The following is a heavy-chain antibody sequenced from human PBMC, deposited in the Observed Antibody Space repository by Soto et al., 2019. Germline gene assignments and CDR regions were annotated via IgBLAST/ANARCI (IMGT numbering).Heavy chain of an antibody. D-gene: IGHD3-10*01. CDR2: ISYDGSNK. Sequence: QVQLVASGGGVVQPGRSLRLSCAASGFTFSSYAMHWVRQAPGKGLEWVAVISYDGSNKYYADSVKGRFTISRDNSKNTLYLQMNSLRAEDTAVYYCARLRGSGDYYYYGMDVWGQGTTVTVSS. J-gene: IGHJ6*02. V-gene: IGHV3-30-3*01. CDR1: GFTFSSYA. CDR3: ARLRGSGDYYYYGMDV.